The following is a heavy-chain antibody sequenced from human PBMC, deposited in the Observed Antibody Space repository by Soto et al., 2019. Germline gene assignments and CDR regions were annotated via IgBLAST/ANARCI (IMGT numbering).Heavy chain of an antibody. D-gene: IGHD2-21*02. Sequence: ASVKVSCKASGYTFTSYGISWVRQAPGQGPEWMGWITPYNGNTNSAQNLQGRVTMASDTSTSTAYMELRSLTSDDTAVYYCARGPRSFTVPLGDFLDYWGPGTLVTVSS. CDR3: ARGPRSFTVPLGDFLDY. J-gene: IGHJ4*02. V-gene: IGHV1-18*01. CDR1: GYTFTSYG. CDR2: ITPYNGNT.